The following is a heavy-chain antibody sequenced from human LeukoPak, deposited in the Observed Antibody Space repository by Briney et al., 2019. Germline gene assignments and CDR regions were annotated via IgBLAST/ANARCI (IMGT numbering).Heavy chain of an antibody. CDR3: ARKYSSGWYYFDY. Sequence: SETLSLTCTVSGGSISSYYWSWIRQPPGKGLEWIGYIYYSGSTNYNPSLKSRVTISVDTSKNQFSLKLSSVTAADTAVYYCARKYSSGWYYFDYWGQGTLVTVSS. J-gene: IGHJ4*02. D-gene: IGHD6-19*01. CDR2: IYYSGST. CDR1: GGSISSYY. V-gene: IGHV4-59*12.